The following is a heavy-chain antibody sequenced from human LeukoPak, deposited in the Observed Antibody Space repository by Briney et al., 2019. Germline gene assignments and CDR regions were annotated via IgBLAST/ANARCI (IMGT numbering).Heavy chain of an antibody. CDR1: GFIFSDYY. Sequence: GGSLRLSCAVSGFIFSDYYMSWIRQAPGKGLEWVSYISNSGNTIRYADSVKGRFTISRDNAKNSLYLQMNSLRAEDTAVYYCARADDSSSGYFDYWGQGTLVTVSS. D-gene: IGHD6-6*01. V-gene: IGHV3-11*04. CDR2: ISNSGNTI. CDR3: ARADDSSSGYFDY. J-gene: IGHJ4*02.